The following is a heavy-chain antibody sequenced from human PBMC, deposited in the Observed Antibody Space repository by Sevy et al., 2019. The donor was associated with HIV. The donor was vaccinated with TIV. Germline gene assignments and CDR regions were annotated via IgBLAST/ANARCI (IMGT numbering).Heavy chain of an antibody. Sequence: GGSLRLSCVASGFTFSSYAVSWVRQAPGKGLEWAAATSARDSSTYHADSVRSRFTISRDNSKNTLYLQMNSLRAEDTAVYYCARAPDHSCRSTRCYYFDYWGQGTLVTVSS. V-gene: IGHV3-23*01. CDR2: TSARDSST. D-gene: IGHD2-2*01. J-gene: IGHJ4*02. CDR1: GFTFSSYA. CDR3: ARAPDHSCRSTRCYYFDY.